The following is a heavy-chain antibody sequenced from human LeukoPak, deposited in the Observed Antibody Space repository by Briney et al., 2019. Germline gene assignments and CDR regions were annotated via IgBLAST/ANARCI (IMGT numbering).Heavy chain of an antibody. J-gene: IGHJ4*02. Sequence: PSETLSLTCTVSGYSISSGYYWGWIRQPLGKGLEWIGSIYHSGSTYYNPSLKSRVTISVDTSKNQFSLKLSSVTAADTAVYYCARGSAYYDFWSGYYFAHYFDYWGQGTLVTVSS. CDR2: IYHSGST. CDR3: ARGSAYYDFWSGYYFAHYFDY. V-gene: IGHV4-38-2*02. CDR1: GYSISSGYY. D-gene: IGHD3-3*01.